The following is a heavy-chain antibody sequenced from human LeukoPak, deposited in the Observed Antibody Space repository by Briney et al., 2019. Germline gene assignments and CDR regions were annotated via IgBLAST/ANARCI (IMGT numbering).Heavy chain of an antibody. CDR1: GYTFTGYY. Sequence: ASVKVSCKAPGYTFTGYYMHWVRQAPGQGLEWMGRINPNSGGTNYAQKFQGRVTMTRDTSISTAYMELSRLRSDDTAVYYCARTNYDILTGYSPHFDYWGQGTLVTVSS. CDR2: INPNSGGT. V-gene: IGHV1-2*06. J-gene: IGHJ4*02. D-gene: IGHD3-9*01. CDR3: ARTNYDILTGYSPHFDY.